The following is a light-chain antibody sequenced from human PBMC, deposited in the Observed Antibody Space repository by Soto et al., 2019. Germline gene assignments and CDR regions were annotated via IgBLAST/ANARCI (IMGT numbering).Light chain of an antibody. CDR1: SGFVGSFSL. V-gene: IGLV2-14*02. J-gene: IGLJ1*01. Sequence: QSALAQPASVSGSPGQSITISCTGTSGFVGSFSLVSWYQQHPGKAPKVMISEGHRRPSGVPDRFSGSKSGNTASLTVSGLQAEDEADYYCSSHAGSNNYVFGTGTKVTVL. CDR2: EGH. CDR3: SSHAGSNNYV.